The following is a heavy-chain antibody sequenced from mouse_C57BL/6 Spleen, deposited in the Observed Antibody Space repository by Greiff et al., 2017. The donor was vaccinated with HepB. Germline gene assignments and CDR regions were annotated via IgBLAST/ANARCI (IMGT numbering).Heavy chain of an antibody. CDR2: ISDGGSYT. Sequence: EVMLVESGGGLVKPGGSLKLSCAASGFTFSSYAMSWVRQTPEKRLEWVATISDGGSYTYYPDNVKGRFTISRDTAKNNLYLQMSHLKSEDTAMYYCAREGGGYDYDFWDYWGQGTSVTVSS. J-gene: IGHJ4*01. CDR1: GFTFSSYA. CDR3: AREGGGYDYDFWDY. D-gene: IGHD2-4*01. V-gene: IGHV5-4*01.